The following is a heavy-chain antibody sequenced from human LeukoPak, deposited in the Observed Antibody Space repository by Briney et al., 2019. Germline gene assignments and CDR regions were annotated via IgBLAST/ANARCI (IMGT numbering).Heavy chain of an antibody. CDR3: ARGRYYFDY. CDR2: ICHSGST. V-gene: IGHV4-30-2*01. J-gene: IGHJ4*02. CDR1: GGSISSGGYS. Sequence: SETLSLTFAVSGGSISSGGYSWSWIRQPPGKGLEWIGYICHSGSTYYNPSLKSRVTISVDRSKNQFSLKLSSVTAADTAVYYCARGRYYFDYWGQGTLVTVSS.